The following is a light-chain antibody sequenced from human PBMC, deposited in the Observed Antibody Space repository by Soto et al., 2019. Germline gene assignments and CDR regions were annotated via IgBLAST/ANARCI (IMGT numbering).Light chain of an antibody. J-gene: IGKJ2*01. V-gene: IGKV1-16*02. Sequence: DIQMTQSPSSLSASVGDRVTITCRASQDIHNYLAWFQQKPGMAPKSLIYAATNLHSGVPSKFSGSASGTEFTLTITSLQPEDFATYYCQQYTDYPFTFGQGTKPEIK. CDR2: AAT. CDR3: QQYTDYPFT. CDR1: QDIHNY.